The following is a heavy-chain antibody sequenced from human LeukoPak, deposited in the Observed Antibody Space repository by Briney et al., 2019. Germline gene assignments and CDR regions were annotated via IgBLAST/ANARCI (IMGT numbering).Heavy chain of an antibody. CDR3: ANLSPYTAMGTDY. CDR2: INGSGGSP. V-gene: IGHV3-23*01. Sequence: PGGSLRLSCAASGFTFSSYAMSWVRPAPGKGLEWVSAINGSGGSPYYAASVTGRFTISRDDSKNTLYLQMNSLRAEDTAVYYCANLSPYTAMGTDYWGKGPWVTVPS. J-gene: IGHJ4*02. D-gene: IGHD5-18*01. CDR1: GFTFSSYA.